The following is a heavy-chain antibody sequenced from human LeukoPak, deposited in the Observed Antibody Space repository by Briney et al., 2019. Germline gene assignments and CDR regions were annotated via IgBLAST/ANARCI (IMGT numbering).Heavy chain of an antibody. CDR2: MYPDGST. CDR1: GFVVSGNY. Sequence: GGSLRFSCVASGFVVSGNYTTWVRQGPGKGLEWLSVMYPDGSTCYHASVKGRFTISRDNSKNTLYLQINSLRVEDTALYYCARNRVTTDYDGFDVWGQGTMVTVSS. CDR3: ARNRVTTDYDGFDV. V-gene: IGHV3-53*01. J-gene: IGHJ3*01. D-gene: IGHD1-1*01.